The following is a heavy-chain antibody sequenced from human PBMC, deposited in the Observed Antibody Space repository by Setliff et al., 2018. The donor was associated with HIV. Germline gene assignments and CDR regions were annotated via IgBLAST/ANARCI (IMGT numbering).Heavy chain of an antibody. CDR2: IHTTGSI. Sequence: SEALSLTCTVSGGSIRTGNYYWNWIRQPAGKGLEWIGHIHTTGSITYNPSLRSRVTISLDTSKNQVSLSLASVTAADTAVYYCARDGGGSGWSLGEFDFWGQGTLVTVSS. D-gene: IGHD6-19*01. CDR3: ARDGGGSGWSLGEFDF. CDR1: GGSIRTGNYY. J-gene: IGHJ4*02. V-gene: IGHV4-61*09.